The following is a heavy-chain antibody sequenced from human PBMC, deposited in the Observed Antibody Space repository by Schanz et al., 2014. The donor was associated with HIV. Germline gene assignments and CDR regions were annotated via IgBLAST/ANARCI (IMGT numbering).Heavy chain of an antibody. CDR2: ISYDGSNK. Sequence: VQLLESGGGVVQPGRSLRLSCAASGFTFSSYGMHWVRQAPGKGLEWVAVISYDGSNKYYADSVKGRFTISRDNSKNTLYVQMNSLRAEDTAVYYCARVATWDYYGMDVWGQGTTVTVSS. J-gene: IGHJ6*02. CDR3: ARVATWDYYGMDV. V-gene: IGHV3-30*03. CDR1: GFTFSSYG.